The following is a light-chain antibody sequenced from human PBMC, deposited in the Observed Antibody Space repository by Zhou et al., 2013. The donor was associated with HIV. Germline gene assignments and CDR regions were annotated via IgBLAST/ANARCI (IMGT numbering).Light chain of an antibody. Sequence: DIQMTQAPPSLSASVGDRVIITCQASQDISNYLNWYLQKPGKAPKFLIYAASSLQSGVPSRFNGSGSGTEFTLTISSLQPEDFATYYCLQHNSYPQTFGQGTKVEIK. CDR2: AAS. J-gene: IGKJ1*01. V-gene: IGKV1-17*01. CDR3: LQHNSYPQT. CDR1: QDISNY.